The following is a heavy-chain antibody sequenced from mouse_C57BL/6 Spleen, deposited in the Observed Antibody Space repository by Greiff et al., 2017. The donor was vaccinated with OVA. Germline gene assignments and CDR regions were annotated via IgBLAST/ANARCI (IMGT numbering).Heavy chain of an antibody. V-gene: IGHV1-69*01. J-gene: IGHJ2*01. CDR2: IDPSDSYT. CDR1: GYTFTSYW. D-gene: IGHD2-2*01. Sequence: VQLQQSGAALVMPGASVKLSCKASGYTFTSYWMHWVKQRPGPGLEWIGAIDPSDSYTNYNQQFKGKSTLTVDKTSSTAYIQLSSLTAEDSAVYYCARFGYGDWGQGTTLTVSS. CDR3: ARFGYGD.